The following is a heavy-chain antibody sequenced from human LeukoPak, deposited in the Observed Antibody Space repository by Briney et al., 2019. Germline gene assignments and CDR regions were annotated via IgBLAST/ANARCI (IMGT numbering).Heavy chain of an antibody. CDR3: ARGRRGDIVVVPAARLDY. CDR2: IYYSGSS. CDR1: GGSISSSSYY. J-gene: IGHJ4*02. Sequence: SETLSLTCTVSGGSISSSSYYWGWIRQPPGKGLEWIGSIYYSGSSYYNPSLKSRVTISVDTSKNQFSLKLSSVTAADTAVYYCARGRRGDIVVVPAARLDYWGQGTLVTVSS. V-gene: IGHV4-39*01. D-gene: IGHD2-2*01.